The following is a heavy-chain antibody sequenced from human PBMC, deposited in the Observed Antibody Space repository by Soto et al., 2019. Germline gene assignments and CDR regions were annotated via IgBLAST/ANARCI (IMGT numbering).Heavy chain of an antibody. V-gene: IGHV4-59*01. J-gene: IGHJ3*02. Sequence: SETLSLTCTVSSGSIGTYFWSWIRQPPGKGLEWIGYIYYSGTTNYNPSLKSRVTIFLDTSKNQFSLRLSSVTAADTAVYYCASWRAGTYDAFDNWGQGTMVTISS. CDR1: SGSIGTYF. CDR3: ASWRAGTYDAFDN. CDR2: IYYSGTT. D-gene: IGHD1-1*01.